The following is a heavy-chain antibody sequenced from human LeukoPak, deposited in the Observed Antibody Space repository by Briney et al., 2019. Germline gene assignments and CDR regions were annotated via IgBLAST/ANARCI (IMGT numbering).Heavy chain of an antibody. J-gene: IGHJ4*02. V-gene: IGHV3-7*01. CDR2: IKEDGSEI. CDR3: AKDFQGRWTIDY. D-gene: IGHD3/OR15-3a*01. CDR1: GFTFSNYW. Sequence: GALRLSCAASGFTFSNYWMNWVRQAPGKGLDWVAIIKEDGSEIHYVDSVKGRFTISRDNSKNTLYLQMNSLRPEDTAVYYCAKDFQGRWTIDYWGQGTLVTVSS.